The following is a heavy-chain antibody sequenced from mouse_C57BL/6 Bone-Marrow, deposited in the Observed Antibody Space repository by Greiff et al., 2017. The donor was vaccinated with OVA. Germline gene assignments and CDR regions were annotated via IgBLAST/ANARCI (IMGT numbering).Heavy chain of an antibody. CDR2: IYPGSGST. D-gene: IGHD4-1*01. CDR3: ARRLTGTNYYAMDY. J-gene: IGHJ4*01. V-gene: IGHV1-55*01. Sequence: QVQLQQPGAELVKPGASVKMSCKASGYTFTSYWITWVKQRPGQGLEWIGDIYPGSGSTNYNEKFKSKATLTVDTSSSTAYMQLSSLTSEDSAVYYCARRLTGTNYYAMDYWGQGTSVTVSS. CDR1: GYTFTSYW.